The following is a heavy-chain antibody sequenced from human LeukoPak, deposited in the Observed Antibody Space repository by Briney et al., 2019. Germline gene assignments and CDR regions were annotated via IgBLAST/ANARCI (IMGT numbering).Heavy chain of an antibody. CDR2: IYSGGSA. V-gene: IGHV3-66*04. CDR1: GFTVSSNY. D-gene: IGHD3-9*01. J-gene: IGHJ3*01. CDR3: ASQRRVDLGFAFDL. Sequence: GGSLRLSCAASGFTVSSNYMNWVRQAPGKGLEWVSVIYSGGSAYYADSVKGRFTISRDNSKNTLYLQMNSLRADDTAVYYCASQRRVDLGFAFDLWGQGTMVTVSS.